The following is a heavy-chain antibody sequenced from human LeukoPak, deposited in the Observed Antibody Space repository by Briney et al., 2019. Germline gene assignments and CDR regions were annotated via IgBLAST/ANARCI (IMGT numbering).Heavy chain of an antibody. CDR1: GGPIRTSDYY. D-gene: IGHD3-9*01. V-gene: IGHV4-39*01. Sequence: SETLSLTCTVSGGPIRTSDYYWAWIRQPPGRGREWVGTIHYSGSTFCKPTLKSRPTVSADTSRSQFYMKLSSVTAADTAVYYGARASGVLPSFEWANWFDTWGQGSLVTVSS. J-gene: IGHJ5*02. CDR3: ARASGVLPSFEWANWFDT. CDR2: IHYSGST.